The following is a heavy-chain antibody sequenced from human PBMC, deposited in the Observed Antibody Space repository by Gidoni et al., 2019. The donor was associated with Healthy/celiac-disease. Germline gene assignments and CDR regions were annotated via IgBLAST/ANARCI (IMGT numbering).Heavy chain of an antibody. CDR2: IFSNDEK. V-gene: IGHV2-26*01. Sequence: QVTLKESGPVLVKPTETLTLTCTVSGFSLSNARMGVSWIRQPPGKALEWLAHIFSNDEKSYSTSLKSRLTISKDTSKSQVVLTMTNMDPVDTATYYCARIQLHSYGIYYYYYYMDVWGKGTTVTVSS. J-gene: IGHJ6*03. CDR1: GFSLSNARMG. D-gene: IGHD5-18*01. CDR3: ARIQLHSYGIYYYYYYMDV.